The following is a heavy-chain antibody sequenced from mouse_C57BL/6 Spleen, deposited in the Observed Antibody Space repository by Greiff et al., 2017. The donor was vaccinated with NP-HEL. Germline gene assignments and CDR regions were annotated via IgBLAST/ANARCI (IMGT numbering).Heavy chain of an antibody. V-gene: IGHV1-82*01. CDR1: GYAFSSSW. D-gene: IGHD2-5*01. Sequence: VKLVESGPELVKPGASVKISCKASGYAFSSSWMNWVKQRPGKGLEWIGRIYPGDGDTNYNGKFKGKATLTADKSSSTAYMQLSSLTSEDSAVYFCARGDYSNYDAMDYWGQGTSVTVSS. CDR3: ARGDYSNYDAMDY. CDR2: IYPGDGDT. J-gene: IGHJ4*01.